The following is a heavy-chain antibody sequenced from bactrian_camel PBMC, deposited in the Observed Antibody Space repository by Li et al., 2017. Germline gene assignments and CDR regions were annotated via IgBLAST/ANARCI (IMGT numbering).Heavy chain of an antibody. CDR2: VDSSGNA. J-gene: IGHJ4*01. V-gene: IGHV3S57*01. Sequence: QVQLVESGGGSVHAGTSLILSCAAVGRTYNNYVMGWFRQAPGEEREGVATVDSSGNANYAESVKGRFTMSRDNAANALYLELNGVRSEATAIYFCQYGGIRGQGTQVTVS. D-gene: IGHD5*01. CDR1: GRTYNNYV.